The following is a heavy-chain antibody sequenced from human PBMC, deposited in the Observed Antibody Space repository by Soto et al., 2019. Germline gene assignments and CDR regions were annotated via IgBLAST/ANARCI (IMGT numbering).Heavy chain of an antibody. J-gene: IGHJ4*02. Sequence: GGSLRLSCAASGFTFSSYGMHWVRQAPGKGLEWVAVIWYDGSNKYYADSVKGRFTISRDNSKNTLYLQMNSLRAEDTAVYYCATTAMAGGRYFDYWGQGTLVTVSS. D-gene: IGHD5-18*01. CDR2: IWYDGSNK. CDR3: ATTAMAGGRYFDY. CDR1: GFTFSSYG. V-gene: IGHV3-33*01.